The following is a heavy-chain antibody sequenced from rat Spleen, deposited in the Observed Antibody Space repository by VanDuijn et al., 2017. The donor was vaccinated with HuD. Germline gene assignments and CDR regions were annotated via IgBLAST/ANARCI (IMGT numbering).Heavy chain of an antibody. J-gene: IGHJ4*01. CDR2: IRHDGSST. CDR1: GFTFSDYN. Sequence: EVQVVESGGGLVQPGRSLKLSCAASGFTFSDYNMAWVRQAPKKGLEWVATIRHDGSSTYYRDSVKGRFTISRDNAKSTLYLQMESLRSEDTATYYCARHNSGYGVMDAWGQGASVTVSS. CDR3: ARHNSGYGVMDA. D-gene: IGHD4-3*01. V-gene: IGHV5-7*01.